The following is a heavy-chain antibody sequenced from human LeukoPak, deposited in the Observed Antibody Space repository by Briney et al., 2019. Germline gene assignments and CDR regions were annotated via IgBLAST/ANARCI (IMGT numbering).Heavy chain of an antibody. V-gene: IGHV1-18*01. CDR2: ISAYNGNT. D-gene: IGHD1-14*01. J-gene: IGHJ4*02. Sequence: GASVKVSCKASGYTFTNYGTSWVRQAPGQGLEWMGWISAYNGNTNYAQKLQGRVTMTTDTSTSTAYMEVRSLRSDDTAVYYCARSRGNPGYFEYWGQGTQVTVSS. CDR3: ARSRGNPGYFEY. CDR1: GYTFTNYG.